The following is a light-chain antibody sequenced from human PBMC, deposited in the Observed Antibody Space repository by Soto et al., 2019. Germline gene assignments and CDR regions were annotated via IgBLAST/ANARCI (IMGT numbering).Light chain of an antibody. J-gene: IGLJ1*01. CDR1: SSDVGGYNY. Sequence: QSALTQPASLSGAPGQSITISCNGTSSDVGGYNYVSWYQHHPGKAPKLMIYEVTKRPSGVPDRFSGSKSGNTASLTVSGLQAEDEADYYCSSYAGSNNLKVFGTGTKVTVL. CDR3: SSYAGSNNLKV. CDR2: EVT. V-gene: IGLV2-8*01.